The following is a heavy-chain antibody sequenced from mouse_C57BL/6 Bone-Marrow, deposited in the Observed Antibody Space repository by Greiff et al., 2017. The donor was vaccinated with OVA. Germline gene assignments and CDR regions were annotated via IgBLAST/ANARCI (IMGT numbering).Heavy chain of an antibody. CDR3: VRQGNWDPYAMDY. D-gene: IGHD4-1*01. J-gene: IGHJ4*01. V-gene: IGHV10-1*01. CDR2: IRSKSNNYAT. Sequence: EVNVVESGGGLVQPKGSLKLSCAASGFSFNTYAMNWVRQAPGKGLEWVARIRSKSNNYATYYADSVKDRFTISRDDSESMLYLQMNNLKTEDTAMYYCVRQGNWDPYAMDYWGQGTSVTVSS. CDR1: GFSFNTYA.